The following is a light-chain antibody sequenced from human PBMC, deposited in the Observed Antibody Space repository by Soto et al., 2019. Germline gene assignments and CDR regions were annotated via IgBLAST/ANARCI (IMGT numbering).Light chain of an antibody. CDR3: MQGTHWPIT. CDR2: KVS. Sequence: VVMTQSPLSLPVTHGQPASISCRSSQSLVHSDGIAYFSWFQQRPGRSPRRLIYKVSNRDSGVPARFSGSGSGTDFALKISRVEAEDVGVYYCMQGTHWPITFGQGTRLEIK. J-gene: IGKJ5*01. V-gene: IGKV2-30*02. CDR1: QSLVHSDGIAY.